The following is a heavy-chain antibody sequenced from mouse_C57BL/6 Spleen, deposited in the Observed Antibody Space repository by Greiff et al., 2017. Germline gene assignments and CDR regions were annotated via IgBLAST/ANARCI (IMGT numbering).Heavy chain of an antibody. CDR1: GYTFTSYW. J-gene: IGHJ4*01. CDR3: ARAGGYAMDY. V-gene: IGHV1-72*01. Sequence: QVQLQQPGAELVKPGASVKLSCKASGYTFTSYWMHWVKQRPGRGLGWIGRIDPNSGGTKYNEKFKSKATLAVDKPASTAYMPLSSLTSEDSAVYYCARAGGYAMDYWGQGTSVTVSS. CDR2: IDPNSGGT.